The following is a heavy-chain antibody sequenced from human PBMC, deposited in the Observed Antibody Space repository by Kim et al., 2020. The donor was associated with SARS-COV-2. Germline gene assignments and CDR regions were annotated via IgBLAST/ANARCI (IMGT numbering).Heavy chain of an antibody. D-gene: IGHD3-10*01. J-gene: IGHJ5*02. CDR1: GGSFSGYY. CDR3: ARGRRYTITMVRGVRPAPTKNWFDP. Sequence: SETLSLTCAVYGGSFSGYYWSWIRQPPGKGLEWIGEINHSGSTNYNPSLKSRVTISVDTSKNQFSLKLSSVTAADTAVYYCARGRRYTITMVRGVRPAPTKNWFDPWGQGTLVTVSS. V-gene: IGHV4-34*01. CDR2: INHSGST.